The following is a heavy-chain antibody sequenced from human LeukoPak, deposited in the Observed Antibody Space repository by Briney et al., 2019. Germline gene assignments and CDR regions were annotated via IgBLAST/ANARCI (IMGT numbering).Heavy chain of an antibody. J-gene: IGHJ3*02. CDR2: IYYSRST. D-gene: IGHD3-10*01. CDR3: ARDYSGSNAFDI. V-gene: IGHV4-39*07. Sequence: SETLSLTCTVSGGSISSSSYYWGWIRQPPGKGLEWIGSIYYSRSTYYNPSLKSRVTISVDTSKNQFSLKLTSVTAADTAVYYCARDYSGSNAFDIWGQGTMVTVSS. CDR1: GGSISSSSYY.